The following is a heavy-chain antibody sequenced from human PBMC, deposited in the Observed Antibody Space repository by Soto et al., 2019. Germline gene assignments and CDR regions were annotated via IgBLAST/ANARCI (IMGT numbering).Heavy chain of an antibody. V-gene: IGHV1-69*01. CDR2: IIPIFGTA. D-gene: IGHD3-22*01. Sequence: QVQLVQSGAEVKKPGSSVKVSCKASGGTFSSYAISWVRQSPGQGLEWMGGIIPIFGTANYAQKFQGRVTITADESTSTAYMELSSLRSEDTAGYYCARAVETYYYESSGYYGYYYYGMDVWGQGTTVTVSS. CDR3: ARAVETYYYESSGYYGYYYYGMDV. J-gene: IGHJ6*02. CDR1: GGTFSSYA.